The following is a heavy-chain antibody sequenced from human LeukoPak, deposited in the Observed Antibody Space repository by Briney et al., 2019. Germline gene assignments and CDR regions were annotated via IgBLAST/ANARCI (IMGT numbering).Heavy chain of an antibody. V-gene: IGHV4-34*01. D-gene: IGHD1-1*01. CDR1: GGSFSGYY. CDR2: IYHSGST. Sequence: PSETLSLTCAVYGGSFSGYYWSRIRQPPGKGLEWIGYIYHSGSTYYNPSLKSRVTISADASKNQFSLNLNSVTAADTAVYYCAKNGQTGFSFDPWGQGTLVTVSS. CDR3: AKNGQTGFSFDP. J-gene: IGHJ5*02.